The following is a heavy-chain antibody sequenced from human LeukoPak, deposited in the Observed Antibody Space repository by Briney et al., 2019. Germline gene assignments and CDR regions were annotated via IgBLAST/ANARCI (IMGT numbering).Heavy chain of an antibody. CDR1: GFTFSSYG. D-gene: IGHD2-21*01. J-gene: IGHJ4*02. V-gene: IGHV3-21*01. CDR3: AREQSYSEEIVVVNPPFDY. Sequence: KPGGSLRLSCAASGFTFSSYGMNWVRQAPGKGLEWVSSISSSGTYIYFADSVKGRFTISRDNAKNSLYLQMNSLRAEDTALYYCAREQSYSEEIVVVNPPFDYWGQGTLVTVSS. CDR2: ISSSGTYI.